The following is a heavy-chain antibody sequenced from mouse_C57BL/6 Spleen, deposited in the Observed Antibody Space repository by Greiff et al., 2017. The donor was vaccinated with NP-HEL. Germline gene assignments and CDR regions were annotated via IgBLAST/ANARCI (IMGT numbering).Heavy chain of an antibody. Sequence: VQLKESGGGLVKPGGSLKLSCAASGFTFSDYGMHWVRQAPEKGLEWVAYISSGSSTIYYADTVKGRFTISRDNAKNTLFLQMTSLRSEDTAMYYCARPGNVYAMDYWGQGTSVTVSS. CDR1: GFTFSDYG. D-gene: IGHD2-1*01. CDR2: ISSGSSTI. V-gene: IGHV5-17*01. J-gene: IGHJ4*01. CDR3: ARPGNVYAMDY.